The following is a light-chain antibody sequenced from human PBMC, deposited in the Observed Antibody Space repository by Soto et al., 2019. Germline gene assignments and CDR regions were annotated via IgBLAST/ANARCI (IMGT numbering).Light chain of an antibody. CDR2: DAS. Sequence: DIQMTQSPSTLSASVGDRVTIACRASQSISDRLAWYKQKAGEAPKVLIIDASSLESGVPSRFSGSGSGTEFSLTINNXXXXXFANYYGQHYGYLWTFGQGTKVEV. CDR3: QHYGYLWT. CDR1: QSISDR. V-gene: IGKV1-5*01. J-gene: IGKJ1*01.